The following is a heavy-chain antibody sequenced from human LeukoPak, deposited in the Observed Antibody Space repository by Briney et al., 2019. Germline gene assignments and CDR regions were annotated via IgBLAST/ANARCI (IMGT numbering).Heavy chain of an antibody. J-gene: IGHJ4*02. D-gene: IGHD2-21*02. Sequence: PGGSLRLSCAASGFTVSSNYMSWVRQAPGKGLEWVSVIYSGGSTYYADSVKGRFTISRDNSKNTLYLQMNSLRAEDTAVYYCARAPLETATGNYFDYWGQGTLVTVSS. V-gene: IGHV3-66*01. CDR1: GFTVSSNY. CDR3: ARAPLETATGNYFDY. CDR2: IYSGGST.